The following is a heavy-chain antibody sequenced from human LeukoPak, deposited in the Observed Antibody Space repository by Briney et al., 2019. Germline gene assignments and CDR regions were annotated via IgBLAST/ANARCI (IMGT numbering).Heavy chain of an antibody. CDR3: ASFVVVPAADYFDH. J-gene: IGHJ4*02. Sequence: AKVSCKASGYTFTGYYMHWVRQAPGQGLEWMGWINPNSGGTNYAQKFQGRVTMTRDTSISTAYMELSRLRSDDTAVYYCASFVVVPAADYFDHWGQGTLVTVSS. CDR1: GYTFTGYY. D-gene: IGHD2-2*01. CDR2: INPNSGGT. V-gene: IGHV1-2*02.